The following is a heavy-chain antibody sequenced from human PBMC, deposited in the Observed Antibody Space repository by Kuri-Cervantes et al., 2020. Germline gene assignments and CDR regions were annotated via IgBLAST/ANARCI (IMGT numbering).Heavy chain of an antibody. J-gene: IGHJ5*02. CDR2: ISVFNGNT. V-gene: IGHV1-18*04. CDR3: ARAVGYCSTISCYEGVWFDP. CDR1: GYSFTSYW. Sequence: ASVKVSCKGSGYSFTSYWIGWVRQAPGQGLEWMGWISVFNGNTNYAQKLQGRVTMTTDTSTTTAYMELRSLTSDDTAVYYCARAVGYCSTISCYEGVWFDPWGQGTLVTVSS. D-gene: IGHD2-2*01.